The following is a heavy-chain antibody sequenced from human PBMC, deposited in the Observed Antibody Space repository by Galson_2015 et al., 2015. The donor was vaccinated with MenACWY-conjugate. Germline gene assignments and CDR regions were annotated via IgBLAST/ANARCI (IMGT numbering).Heavy chain of an antibody. J-gene: IGHJ3*02. CDR1: GGSISSSSYY. CDR3: ARHDRTAPARSGAFDI. D-gene: IGHD2-2*01. CDR2: IYYSGST. V-gene: IGHV4-39*01. Sequence: SEPLSLTCPVSGGSISSSSYYWDWLRQPPGRGLEWIGTIYYSGSTYYNSSLKSRLPISVDTSQNQFSLNLNSVTAADTAMYYCARHDRTAPARSGAFDIWGRGTMVTVSS.